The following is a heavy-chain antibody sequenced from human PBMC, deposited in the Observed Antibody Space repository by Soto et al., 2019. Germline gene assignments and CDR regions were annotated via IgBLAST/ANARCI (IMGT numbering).Heavy chain of an antibody. CDR2: ISSSGSTI. J-gene: IGHJ4*02. V-gene: IGHV3-11*01. CDR3: ARVRYSGYKVVAALV. D-gene: IGHD5-12*01. CDR1: GFTFSDYY. Sequence: SGGSLRLSCAASGFTFSDYYMSWIRQAPGKGLEWVSYISSSGSTIYYADSVKGRFTISRDNAKNSLYLQMNSLRAEDTAVYYCARVRYSGYKVVAALVWGQGTLVTVSS.